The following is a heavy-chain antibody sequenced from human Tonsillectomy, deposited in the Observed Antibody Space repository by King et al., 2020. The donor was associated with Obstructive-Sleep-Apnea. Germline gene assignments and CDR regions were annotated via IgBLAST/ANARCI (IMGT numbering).Heavy chain of an antibody. D-gene: IGHD3-22*01. Sequence: QLVQSGGGVVQPGRSLRLSCAASGFSLIFYAMHWVRQAPGRGLEWVAVITHDGSNEYYADSVKGRFTVSRDNSKDTLHLQMNSLRPEDTAVYYCARDPKSDYFDSSGFDCWGQGTLVTVSS. CDR2: ITHDGSNE. CDR1: GFSLIFYA. J-gene: IGHJ4*02. CDR3: ARDPKSDYFDSSGFDC. V-gene: IGHV3-30-3*01.